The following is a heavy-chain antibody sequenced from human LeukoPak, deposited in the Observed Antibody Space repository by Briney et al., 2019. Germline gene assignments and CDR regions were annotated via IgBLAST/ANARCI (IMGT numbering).Heavy chain of an antibody. D-gene: IGHD5-18*01. CDR1: GFTFSSYS. CDR2: ISSSGSTI. Sequence: GGSLRLSCAASGFTFSSYSMNWVRQAPGKGLEWVSYISSSGSTIYYADSVKGRFTISRDNAKNSLYLQMNSLRAEDTAVYYCARLASGYSYAGLRYYFDYWGQGTLVTVSS. J-gene: IGHJ4*02. V-gene: IGHV3-48*04. CDR3: ARLASGYSYAGLRYYFDY.